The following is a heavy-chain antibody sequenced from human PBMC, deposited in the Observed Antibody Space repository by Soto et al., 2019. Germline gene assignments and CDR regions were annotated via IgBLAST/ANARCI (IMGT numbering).Heavy chain of an antibody. CDR2: ISYDGSDK. J-gene: IGHJ3*02. V-gene: IGHV3-30*03. CDR3: ASSTRSDAFDI. CDR1: GFTFSGYG. Sequence: QAQLVESGGGVVQPGRSLRLSCAASGFTFSGYGMHWFRQAPGKGLEWVAVISYDGSDKYYGVSVKGRFTISRDNSRDTLYLQVNSLRVEDTTVYYCASSTRSDAFDIWGQGTMVTVSS.